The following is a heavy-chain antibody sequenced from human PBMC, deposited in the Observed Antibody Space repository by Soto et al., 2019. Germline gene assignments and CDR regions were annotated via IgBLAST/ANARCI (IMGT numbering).Heavy chain of an antibody. V-gene: IGHV5-10-1*01. CDR1: GYSFTSYW. J-gene: IGHJ5*02. Sequence: PGESLKISCKGSGYSFTSYWISWVRQMPGKGLEWMGRIDPSDSYTNYSPSFQGHVTMSADKSINTAYLQWSSLKASDSAMYYCARHKDFYYDNSGAWGQGSLVTVSS. CDR3: ARHKDFYYDNSGA. CDR2: IDPSDSYT. D-gene: IGHD3-22*01.